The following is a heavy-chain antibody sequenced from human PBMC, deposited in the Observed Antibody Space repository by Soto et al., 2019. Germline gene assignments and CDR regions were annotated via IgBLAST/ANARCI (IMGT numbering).Heavy chain of an antibody. CDR3: ARRWGYSFDS. D-gene: IGHD7-27*01. CDR1: GGPISSYY. J-gene: IGHJ4*02. V-gene: IGHV4-39*01. Sequence: SETLSLTCTVSGGPISSYYWGWIRRPPGKGLEWIGSIYYSGSTYYNPSLKSRVTISVDTSKNQFSLKLSSVTAADTAVYYCARRWGYSFDSWGQGTLVTVSS. CDR2: IYYSGST.